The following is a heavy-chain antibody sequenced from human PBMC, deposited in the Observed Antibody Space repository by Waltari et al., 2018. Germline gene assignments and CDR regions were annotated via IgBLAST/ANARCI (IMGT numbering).Heavy chain of an antibody. CDR1: GFTFSSYS. Sequence: EVQLVESGGGLVQPGGSLRLSCAASGFTFSSYSMNWVRQAPGKGLEWVSYISSSSSTIYYADSVKGRFTISRDNAKNSLYLQMNSLRAEDTAVYYCAKDRAFWIPDAFDIWGQGTMVTVSS. CDR2: ISSSSSTI. D-gene: IGHD5-18*01. J-gene: IGHJ3*02. V-gene: IGHV3-48*04. CDR3: AKDRAFWIPDAFDI.